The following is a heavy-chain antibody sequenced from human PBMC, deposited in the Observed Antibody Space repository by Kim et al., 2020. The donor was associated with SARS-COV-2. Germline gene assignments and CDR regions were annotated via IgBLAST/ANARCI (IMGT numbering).Heavy chain of an antibody. CDR1: GGSFSGYY. D-gene: IGHD4-17*01. V-gene: IGHV4-34*01. J-gene: IGHJ4*02. CDR3: ARGSSDDYGDYGPFDY. CDR2: INHSGST. Sequence: SETLSLTCAVYGGSFSGYYWSWIRQPPGKGLEWIGEINHSGSTNYNPSLKSRVTISVDTSKNQFSLKLSSVTAADTAVYYCARGSSDDYGDYGPFDYWGQGTLVTVSS.